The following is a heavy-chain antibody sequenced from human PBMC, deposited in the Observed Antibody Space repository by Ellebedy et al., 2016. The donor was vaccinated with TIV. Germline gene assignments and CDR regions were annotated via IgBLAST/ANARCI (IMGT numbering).Heavy chain of an antibody. CDR2: ISSSSSYI. CDR1: GFTFSGYS. J-gene: IGHJ4*02. D-gene: IGHD3-10*01. Sequence: GESLKISCAASGFTFSGYSMNWVRQAPGKGLEWVSSISSSSSYIYYADSVKGRFTISRDNAKNSLYLQMNSLRAEDTAVYYCARVNAGSGSYDYWGQGTLVTVSS. CDR3: ARVNAGSGSYDY. V-gene: IGHV3-21*01.